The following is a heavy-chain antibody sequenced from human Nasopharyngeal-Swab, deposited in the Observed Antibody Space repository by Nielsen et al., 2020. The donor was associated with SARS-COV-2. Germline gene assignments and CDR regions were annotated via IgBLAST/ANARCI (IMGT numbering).Heavy chain of an antibody. V-gene: IGHV4-30-2*01. Sequence: SETLSLTCAVSGGSISSGGYSWSWIRQPPGKGLEWIGYIYHSGSTYYNPSLKSRVTISVDTSKNQFSLKLSSVTAADTAVYYCARENVWGQGTTVTVSS. CDR2: IYHSGST. CDR1: GGSISSGGYS. CDR3: ARENV. J-gene: IGHJ6*02.